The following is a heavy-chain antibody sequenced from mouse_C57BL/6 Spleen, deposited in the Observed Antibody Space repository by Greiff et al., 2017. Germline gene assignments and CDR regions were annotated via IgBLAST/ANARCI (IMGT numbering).Heavy chain of an antibody. J-gene: IGHJ3*01. CDR2: ISSGGDYI. CDR1: GFTFSSYA. D-gene: IGHD1-1*02. Sequence: EVQLVESGAGLVKPGGSLKLSCAASGFTFSSYAMSWVRQTPEKRLEWVAYISSGGDYIYYADTVKGRFTISRDNARNTLYLQMSSLKSEDTAMYYCTRDQDSGAWFAYWGQGTLGTVSA. V-gene: IGHV5-9-1*02. CDR3: TRDQDSGAWFAY.